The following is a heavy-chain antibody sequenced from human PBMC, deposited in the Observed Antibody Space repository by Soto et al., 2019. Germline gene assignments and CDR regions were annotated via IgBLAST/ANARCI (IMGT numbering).Heavy chain of an antibody. CDR3: ARHIHNQGFEYYFDS. D-gene: IGHD1-1*01. V-gene: IGHV4-39*01. Sequence: QLQLQESGPGLVKPSETLSLTCNASGGSISSSGSAWGWIRQSPGKGLEWIGTIDYSGKIYYIPSLKSRITISVDTSKNQISLKLSSDTAAYTAVYYCARHIHNQGFEYYFDSWGQGTLVTVSS. CDR2: IDYSGKI. CDR1: GGSISSSGSA. J-gene: IGHJ4*02.